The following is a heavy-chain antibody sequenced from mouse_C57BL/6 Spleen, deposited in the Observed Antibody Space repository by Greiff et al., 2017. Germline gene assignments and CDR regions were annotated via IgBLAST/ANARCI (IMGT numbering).Heavy chain of an antibody. CDR2: IDPSDSET. V-gene: IGHV1-52*01. CDR1: GYTFTSYW. Sequence: QVHVKQPGAELVRPGSSVKLSCKASGYTFTSYWMHWVKQRPIQGLEWIGNIDPSDSETHYNQKFKDKATLTVDKSSSTAYMQLSSLTSEDSAVYYCARRTSPYYFDYWGQGTTLTVSS. J-gene: IGHJ2*01. CDR3: ARRTSPYYFDY.